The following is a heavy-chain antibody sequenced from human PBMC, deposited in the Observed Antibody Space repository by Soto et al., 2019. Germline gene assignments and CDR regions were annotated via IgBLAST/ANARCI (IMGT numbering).Heavy chain of an antibody. CDR3: ARDPPPPDY. J-gene: IGHJ4*02. Sequence: QVQLVQSGAEVKKPGASVKVSCKASGYTFASYAISWMRQAPGQGLERMGGISAYNGNTNYAKKPQGRVTMTTDTSTSTAYMELRSLRSDDTAVYYCARDPPPPDYWGQGTLVTVSS. CDR1: GYTFASYA. V-gene: IGHV1-18*01. CDR2: ISAYNGNT.